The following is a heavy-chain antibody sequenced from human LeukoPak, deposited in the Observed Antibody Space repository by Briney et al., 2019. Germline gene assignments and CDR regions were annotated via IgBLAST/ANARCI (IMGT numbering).Heavy chain of an antibody. CDR3: ARGLYSRSSPYLDY. CDR1: GGSISSSSYY. CDR2: IYYSGST. J-gene: IGHJ4*02. V-gene: IGHV4-39*01. Sequence: SSETLSLACTVSGGSISSSSYYWGWIRQPSGKGLEWIGSIYYSGSTYYNPSLKSRVTISVDTSKNQFSLKLSSVTAADTAAYYCARGLYSRSSPYLDYWGQGTLVTVSS. D-gene: IGHD6-6*01.